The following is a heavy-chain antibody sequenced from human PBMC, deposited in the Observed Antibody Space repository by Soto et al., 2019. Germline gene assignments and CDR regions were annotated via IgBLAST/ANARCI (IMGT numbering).Heavy chain of an antibody. CDR2: INYSGST. CDR3: ARDTASYFDP. J-gene: IGHJ5*02. V-gene: IGHV4-61*01. Sequence: QVQLQESGPGLVKPSETLSLTCTVSGGSVSSGSYYWRWIRQPPGKGLEWIGYINYSGSTNYNPSLQGRVTISVDTYKNKFSLKLSSVTAADTAGYYCARDTASYFDPWGQGTLVTVSS. CDR1: GGSVSSGSYY. D-gene: IGHD3-10*01.